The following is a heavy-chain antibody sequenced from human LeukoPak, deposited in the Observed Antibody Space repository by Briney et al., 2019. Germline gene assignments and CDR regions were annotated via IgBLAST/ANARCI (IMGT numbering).Heavy chain of an antibody. V-gene: IGHV3-9*01. CDR1: GFTFDDYA. J-gene: IGHJ4*02. Sequence: GGSLRLSCAASGFTFDDYAMHWVRQAPGKGLEWVSGISWNSGSIGYADSVKGRLTISRDNAKNSLYLQMNGLRAEDTALYYCTKGYCSSSSCYTTFDYWGQGTLVTVSS. D-gene: IGHD2-2*02. CDR2: ISWNSGSI. CDR3: TKGYCSSSSCYTTFDY.